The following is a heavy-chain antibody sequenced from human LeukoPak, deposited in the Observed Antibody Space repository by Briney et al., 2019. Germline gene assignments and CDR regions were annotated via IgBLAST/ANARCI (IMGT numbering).Heavy chain of an antibody. CDR3: AREKGSGWYVDY. V-gene: IGHV3-33*01. Sequence: PGGSLRLSCAASGFTFSSYGMHWVRQAPGKGLEWVAVIWYDGSDKYYADSVKGRFTISRDNSKNTLYLQMNSLRAEDTAVYYCAREKGSGWYVDYWGQGTLVTVSS. CDR1: GFTFSSYG. D-gene: IGHD6-19*01. CDR2: IWYDGSDK. J-gene: IGHJ4*02.